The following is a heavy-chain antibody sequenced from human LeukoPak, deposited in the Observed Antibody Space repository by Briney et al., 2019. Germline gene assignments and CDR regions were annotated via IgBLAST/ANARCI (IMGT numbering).Heavy chain of an antibody. D-gene: IGHD2-21*01. J-gene: IGHJ4*02. CDR3: ARDIYGGHDY. CDR1: GFTFSNYW. V-gene: IGHV3-7*04. CDR2: INQDGSEK. Sequence: PGGCLRLSCAASGFTFSNYWMSWVRQAPGKGLEWVANINQDGSEKSYVDSVEGRFTISRDNAKKSLYLHVNSLRAEDTAVYYCARDIYGGHDYWGQGTLLTVSS.